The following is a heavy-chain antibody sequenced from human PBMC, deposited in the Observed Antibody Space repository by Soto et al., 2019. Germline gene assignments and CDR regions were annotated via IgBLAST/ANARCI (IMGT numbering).Heavy chain of an antibody. J-gene: IGHJ6*02. V-gene: IGHV3-21*01. Sequence: GGSLRLSCAASGFTFSSYSMNWVRQAPGKGLEWVSSISSSSSYIYYADSVKGRFTISRDNAKNSLYLQMNSLRAEDTAVYYCARDRITIFGVESPGIYGMDVWGQGTTVTVSS. D-gene: IGHD3-3*01. CDR2: ISSSSSYI. CDR3: ARDRITIFGVESPGIYGMDV. CDR1: GFTFSSYS.